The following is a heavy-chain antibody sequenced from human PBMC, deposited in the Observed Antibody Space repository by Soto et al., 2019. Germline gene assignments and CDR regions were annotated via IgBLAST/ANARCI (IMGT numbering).Heavy chain of an antibody. Sequence: SETLSLTCTVSGGSISSYYWSWIRQPPGKGLEWIGYIYYSGSTNYNPSLKSRVTISVDTSKNQFSLKLSSVTAADTAVYYCARVVNALLDYWGQGTLVTVSS. CDR1: GGSISSYY. V-gene: IGHV4-59*08. D-gene: IGHD2-15*01. CDR2: IYYSGST. CDR3: ARVVNALLDY. J-gene: IGHJ4*02.